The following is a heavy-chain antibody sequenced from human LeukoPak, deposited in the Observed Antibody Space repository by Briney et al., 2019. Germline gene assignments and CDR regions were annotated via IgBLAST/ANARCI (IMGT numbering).Heavy chain of an antibody. CDR3: AKDGGVRKYYYYYYTHV. Sequence: GRSLRLSCAASGFTFDDYAMHWVRQAPGKGLEWVSGISWNSGAIGYADSVKGRFTISRDKAKNSLFLQMNSLRPEDTAVYYCAKDGGVRKYYYYYYTHVWGKGTTVTVSS. V-gene: IGHV3-9*01. CDR1: GFTFDDYA. J-gene: IGHJ6*03. D-gene: IGHD3-10*01. CDR2: ISWNSGAI.